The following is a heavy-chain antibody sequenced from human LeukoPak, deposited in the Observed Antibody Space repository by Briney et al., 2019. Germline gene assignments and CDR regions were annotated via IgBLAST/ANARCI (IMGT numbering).Heavy chain of an antibody. CDR1: GFTFDDYA. CDR3: AKDSSATGGAFDI. V-gene: IGHV3-9*03. J-gene: IGHJ3*02. D-gene: IGHD3-16*01. Sequence: PGGSLRLSRAASGFTFDDYAMHWVRQAPGKGLEWVSGISWNSGSIGYADSVKGRFTISRDNAKNSLYLQMNSLRAEDMALYYCAKDSSATGGAFDIWGQGTMVTVSS. CDR2: ISWNSGSI.